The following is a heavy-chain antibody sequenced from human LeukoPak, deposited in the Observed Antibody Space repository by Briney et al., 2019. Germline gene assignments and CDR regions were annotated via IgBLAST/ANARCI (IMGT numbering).Heavy chain of an antibody. D-gene: IGHD3-10*01. CDR1: GYTFTGYY. Sequence: GASVKVSCKASGYTFTGYYMHWVRQAPGQGLEWMGWINLNSGGTNYAQKFQGRVTMTRDTSISTAYMELSRLRSDDTAVYYCARALGVRGVRHDYWGQGTLVTVSS. V-gene: IGHV1-2*02. CDR2: INLNSGGT. CDR3: ARALGVRGVRHDY. J-gene: IGHJ4*02.